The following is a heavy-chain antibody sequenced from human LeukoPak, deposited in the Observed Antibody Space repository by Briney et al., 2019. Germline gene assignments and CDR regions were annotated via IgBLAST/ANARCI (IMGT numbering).Heavy chain of an antibody. V-gene: IGHV3-23*01. CDR1: GFIFSTYR. D-gene: IGHD5-24*01. Sequence: GGSLRLSCAASGFIFSTYRMSWVRQAPGKGLEWVSLINDSGRRTYYADSVKGRFTVSRDNSKYTLYLQMNSLRVEDTAVYYCASSTYNYVYALDVWGQGTTVTVSS. CDR3: ASSTYNYVYALDV. CDR2: INDSGRRT. J-gene: IGHJ6*02.